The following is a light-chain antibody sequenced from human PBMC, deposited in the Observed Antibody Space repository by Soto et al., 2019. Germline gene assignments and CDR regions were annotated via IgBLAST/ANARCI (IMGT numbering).Light chain of an antibody. J-gene: IGLJ3*02. CDR2: GNT. CDR1: NSNIGAGFD. CDR3: QSYDSSLSTWV. Sequence: QAVVTQPPSVSGAPGLRVTISCTGSNSNIGAGFDVHWYQQLPGTAPKLLIYGNTNRPSGVPDRFSGSKSGTSASLAITGLQAEDEADYYCQSYDSSLSTWVFGGGTKLTVL. V-gene: IGLV1-40*01.